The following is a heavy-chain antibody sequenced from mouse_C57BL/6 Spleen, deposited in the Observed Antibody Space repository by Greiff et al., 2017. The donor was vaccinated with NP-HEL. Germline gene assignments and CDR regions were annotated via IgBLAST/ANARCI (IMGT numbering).Heavy chain of an antibody. D-gene: IGHD1-1*01. Sequence: EVKLMESGGGLVQPKGSLKLSCAASGFSFNTYAMNWVRQAPGKGLEWVARIRSKSNNYATYYADSVKDRFTISRDDSESMLYLQMNNLKTEDTAMYYCVRQGLDYGRYAMDYWGQGTSVTVSS. CDR3: VRQGLDYGRYAMDY. CDR2: IRSKSNNYAT. V-gene: IGHV10-1*01. CDR1: GFSFNTYA. J-gene: IGHJ4*01.